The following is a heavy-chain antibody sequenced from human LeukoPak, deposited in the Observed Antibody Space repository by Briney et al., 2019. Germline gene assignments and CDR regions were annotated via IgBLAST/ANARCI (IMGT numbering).Heavy chain of an antibody. CDR3: GSYQGGPRFLEWLLTY. CDR2: ISSSSSYI. D-gene: IGHD3-3*01. CDR1: GFTFSSYA. V-gene: IGHV3-21*01. J-gene: IGHJ4*02. Sequence: PGGSLRLSCAASGFTFSSYAMNWVRQAPGKGLGWVSSISSSSSYIYYADSVKGRFTISRDNAKNSLYLQMNSLRAEDTAVYYCGSYQGGPRFLEWLLTYWGQGTLVTVSS.